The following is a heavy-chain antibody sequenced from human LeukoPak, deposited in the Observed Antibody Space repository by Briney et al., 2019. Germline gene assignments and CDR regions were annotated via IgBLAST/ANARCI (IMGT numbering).Heavy chain of an antibody. V-gene: IGHV3-66*01. Sequence: GGSLRLSCTASGFTFSNYAMSWVRQAPGKGLEWVSVIYSGGSTYYGDSVKGRFTISRDKSKNTLYLQMNSLRAEDTAVYYCARDKSVSDWYFDLWGRGTLVTVSS. CDR2: IYSGGST. CDR1: GFTFSNYA. D-gene: IGHD5/OR15-5a*01. CDR3: ARDKSVSDWYFDL. J-gene: IGHJ2*01.